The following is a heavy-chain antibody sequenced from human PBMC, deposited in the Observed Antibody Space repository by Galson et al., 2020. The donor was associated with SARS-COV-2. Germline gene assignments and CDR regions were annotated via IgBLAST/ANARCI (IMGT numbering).Heavy chain of an antibody. V-gene: IGHV3-30*01. CDR3: ARETLPYDSLGPRFDL. Sequence: GGSLRLSCAASGFTFSSYAMHWVRQAPGKGLEWVAVISYDGSNKYYADSVKGRFTISRDNSKNTLYLQMNSLRAEDTAVYYCARETLPYDSLGPRFDLWGRDT. D-gene: IGHD3-22*01. CDR2: ISYDGSNK. CDR1: GFTFSSYA. J-gene: IGHJ2*01.